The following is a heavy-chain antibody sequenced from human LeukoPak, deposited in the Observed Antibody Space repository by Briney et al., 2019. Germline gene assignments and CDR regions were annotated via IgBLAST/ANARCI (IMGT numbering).Heavy chain of an antibody. CDR1: GFTVSSNY. CDR2: IYSGGST. D-gene: IGHD3-10*01. Sequence: GGSLRLSCAASGFTVSSNYMSWVRQAPGKGLEWVSVIYSGGSTYYADSVKGRFTISRDNSKNTLYLQMNGLRAEDTAVYYCARDHAPGSYYFDYWGQGTLVTVSS. V-gene: IGHV3-53*01. CDR3: ARDHAPGSYYFDY. J-gene: IGHJ4*02.